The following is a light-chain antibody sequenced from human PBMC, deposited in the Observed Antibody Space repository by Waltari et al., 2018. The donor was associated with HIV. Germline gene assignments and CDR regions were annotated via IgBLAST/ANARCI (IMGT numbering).Light chain of an antibody. CDR3: AAWDASLSAWV. V-gene: IGLV1-47*01. Sequence: QSVLTQPPSASGTPGQRVTISRSGSNSNIGSNYVYWYQQLPGTAPKLLMYMNYQRPSGVPDRFSGSKSGTSASLAISGLRSDDEADYYCAAWDASLSAWVFGGGTKLTVL. CDR1: NSNIGSNY. CDR2: MNY. J-gene: IGLJ3*02.